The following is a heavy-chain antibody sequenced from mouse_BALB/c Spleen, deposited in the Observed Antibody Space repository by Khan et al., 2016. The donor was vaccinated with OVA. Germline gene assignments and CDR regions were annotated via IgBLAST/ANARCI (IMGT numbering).Heavy chain of an antibody. CDR1: GYTFTSYW. V-gene: IGHV1-5*01. CDR2: IYPGNTDT. D-gene: IGHD4-1*01. J-gene: IGHJ3*01. CDR3: TRRNWDVAWFAY. Sequence: VQLQQSGTVLARPGASVKMSRKASGYTFTSYWMHWVKQRPGQGLEWIGDIYPGNTDTNYNQKFKGKANLTAVTSTSTAYMELSSLTNEDSAVYYCTRRNWDVAWFAYWGQGTLVTVSA.